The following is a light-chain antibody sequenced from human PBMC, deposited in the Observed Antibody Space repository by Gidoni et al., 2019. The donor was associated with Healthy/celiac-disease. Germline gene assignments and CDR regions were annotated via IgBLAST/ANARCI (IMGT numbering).Light chain of an antibody. CDR2: EVS. J-gene: IGKJ4*01. Sequence: VMHLSSISLSVTPGQPASISCKSSQRLLHSDGKTYWYWYLQKPGQSPQLLIYEVSSRFSGVPDRFSGSGSGTDFTLKISRVEAEDVWFYYWMQGIHLPLTFGGGTKVDIK. CDR1: QRLLHSDGKTY. CDR3: MQGIHLPLT. V-gene: IGKV2-29*02.